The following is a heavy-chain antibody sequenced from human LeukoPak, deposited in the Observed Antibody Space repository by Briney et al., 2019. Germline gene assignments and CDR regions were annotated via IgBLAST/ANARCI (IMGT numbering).Heavy chain of an antibody. J-gene: IGHJ3*02. Sequence: GGSLRLSCAASGFTFSSYAMSWVRQAPGKGLVWVSRINGDGSSTTYADSVRGRFTISRDDAKNTLYLEMNSLRAEDTAVYYCAREWHDAFDIWGQGTMVTVSS. CDR3: AREWHDAFDI. CDR1: GFTFSSYA. CDR2: INGDGSST. D-gene: IGHD5-24*01. V-gene: IGHV3-74*01.